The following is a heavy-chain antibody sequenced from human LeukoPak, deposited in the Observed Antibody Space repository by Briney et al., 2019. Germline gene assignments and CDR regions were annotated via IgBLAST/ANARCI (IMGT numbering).Heavy chain of an antibody. CDR3: AKAGCSNFICYTNY. V-gene: IGHV3-9*01. CDR1: GFTFDDYA. J-gene: IGHJ4*02. CDR2: ISWNSGSI. Sequence: PGRSLRLSCAASGFTFDDYAMHWVRQAPGKGLEWVSGISWNSGSIGYADSVKGRFTISRDNAKNSLYLQMNSLRPEDTALYYCAKAGCSNFICYTNYWGQGTLVTVSS. D-gene: IGHD2-2*02.